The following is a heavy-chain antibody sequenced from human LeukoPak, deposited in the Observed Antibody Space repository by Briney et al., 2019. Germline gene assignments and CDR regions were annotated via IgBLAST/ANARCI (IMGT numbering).Heavy chain of an antibody. J-gene: IGHJ5*02. Sequence: PSETLSLTCSVFGDSISSSSYYWGWIRQPPGKGLEWIGSFHYSGITFYNPSLKSRVTISLDTSKNQFSLKLTSETAADTAVYYCARDSSVAHSGNYLYNWFGPWGQGTLVTVSS. CDR1: GDSISSSSYY. CDR2: FHYSGIT. D-gene: IGHD3-10*01. CDR3: ARDSSVAHSGNYLYNWFGP. V-gene: IGHV4-39*07.